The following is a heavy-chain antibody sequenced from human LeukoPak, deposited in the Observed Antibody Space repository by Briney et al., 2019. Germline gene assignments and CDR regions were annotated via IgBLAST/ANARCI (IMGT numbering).Heavy chain of an antibody. CDR1: GFTFSSYW. D-gene: IGHD3-22*01. CDR2: INHSGST. Sequence: GSLRLSCAASGFTFSSYWMSWIRQPPGKGLEWIGEINHSGSTNYNPSLKSRVTISVDTSKNQFSLKLSSVTAADTAVYYCARAFVEYYDSSGYYYWGQGTLVTVSS. V-gene: IGHV4-34*01. J-gene: IGHJ4*02. CDR3: ARAFVEYYDSSGYYY.